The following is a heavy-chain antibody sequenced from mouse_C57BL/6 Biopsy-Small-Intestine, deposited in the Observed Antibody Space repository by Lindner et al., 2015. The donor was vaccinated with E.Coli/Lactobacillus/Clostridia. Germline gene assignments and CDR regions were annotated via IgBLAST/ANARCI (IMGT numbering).Heavy chain of an antibody. Sequence: VQLQESGPGLVKPSQTVFLTCTVTSISITTGNYRWSWIRQFPGNKLEWIGYIYYSGTITYNPSLTSRTTITRDTPKNQFFLEMNSLTAEDTATYYCARGKSDYDGRAFDYWGQGTTLTVSS. CDR1: SISITTGNYR. CDR2: IYYSGTI. CDR3: ARGKSDYDGRAFDY. D-gene: IGHD2-4*01. J-gene: IGHJ2*01. V-gene: IGHV3-5*01.